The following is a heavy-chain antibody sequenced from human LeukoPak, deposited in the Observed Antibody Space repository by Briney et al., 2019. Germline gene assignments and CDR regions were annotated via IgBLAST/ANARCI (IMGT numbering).Heavy chain of an antibody. V-gene: IGHV3-15*01. Sequence: GGSLRLSCSASGFTFSSYAMNWVRQAPGKGLEWVGRIKSKIDGGAVDYGAAVKDRFTISRDDSKDMVFLQMNSLKTEDTAVYFCTTDHDYTKGFDPWGQGTLVTVSS. D-gene: IGHD4-11*01. CDR2: IKSKIDGGAV. CDR3: TTDHDYTKGFDP. CDR1: GFTFSSYA. J-gene: IGHJ5*02.